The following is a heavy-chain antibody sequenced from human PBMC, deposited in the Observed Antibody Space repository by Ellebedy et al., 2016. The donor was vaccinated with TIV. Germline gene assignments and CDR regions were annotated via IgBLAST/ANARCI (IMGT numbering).Heavy chain of an antibody. V-gene: IGHV4-59*01. Sequence: SETLSLXXTVSGASISDYSWTWIRQPPGKGLEWIGYIFYSGDTNYNPSFKSRVTMSTDTSRNQFSLNLSSVTAADTTLYYCARFDYDVEGYYGLDVWGQGTTVTVSS. CDR1: GASISDYS. J-gene: IGHJ6*02. CDR3: ARFDYDVEGYYGLDV. D-gene: IGHD3-3*01. CDR2: IFYSGDT.